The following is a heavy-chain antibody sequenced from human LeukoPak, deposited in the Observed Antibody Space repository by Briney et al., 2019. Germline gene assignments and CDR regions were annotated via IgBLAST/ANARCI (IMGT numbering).Heavy chain of an antibody. CDR3: ARDKGGSGSYYYGMDV. Sequence: RPGGSLRLSCAASGFTFDDYGMSWVPQAPGKGLEWVSGINWNGGSTGYADSVKGRFTISRDNAKNSLYLQMNSLRAEDTALYYCARDKGGSGSYYYGMDVWGQGTTVTVSS. D-gene: IGHD3-10*01. CDR2: INWNGGST. V-gene: IGHV3-20*04. J-gene: IGHJ6*02. CDR1: GFTFDDYG.